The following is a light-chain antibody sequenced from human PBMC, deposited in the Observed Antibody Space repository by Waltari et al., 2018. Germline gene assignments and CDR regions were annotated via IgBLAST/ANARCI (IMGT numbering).Light chain of an antibody. CDR2: VNSDGSH. Sequence: QLVLTQSPSASASLGASVKLTCTLSSGHSSNVIAWLQQQPEKGPRYLMKVNSDGSHSKGDEIPDRFSGPSSGAERYLTISSLQSEDEADYYSRTGGHGTWVFGGGTKLTVL. CDR3: RTGGHGTWV. CDR1: SGHSSNV. V-gene: IGLV4-69*01. J-gene: IGLJ3*02.